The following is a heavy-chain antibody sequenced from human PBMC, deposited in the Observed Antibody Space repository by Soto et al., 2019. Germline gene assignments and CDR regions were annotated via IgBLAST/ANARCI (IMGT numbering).Heavy chain of an antibody. CDR2: ISYDGSNK. Sequence: QGQLVESGGGVVQPGTSLRLSCEASGFIFSRYGMHWVRQAPGKGLEWVAVISYDGSNKYYAESVKGRFIISRDKSENTLYVQMNSLRAEDTAVYYCAKDLGSGKPYYYYAMDVWGQGTTVTVSS. CDR1: GFIFSRYG. D-gene: IGHD3-10*01. CDR3: AKDLGSGKPYYYYAMDV. J-gene: IGHJ6*02. V-gene: IGHV3-30*18.